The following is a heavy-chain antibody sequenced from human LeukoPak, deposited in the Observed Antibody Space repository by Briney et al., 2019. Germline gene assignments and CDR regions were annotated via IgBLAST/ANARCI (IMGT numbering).Heavy chain of an antibody. CDR3: ARVDGHDAFDI. J-gene: IGHJ3*02. CDR2: IKQDGGDK. D-gene: IGHD3/OR15-3a*01. Sequence: PGGSLRLSCAASGFTLSSFWMSWVRQAPGQGLEWVANIKQDGGDKYYVDSVKGRFTISRDNAKNSLYLQMDSLRAEDTAVYFCARVDGHDAFDIWGQGTMVTVSS. V-gene: IGHV3-7*04. CDR1: GFTLSSFW.